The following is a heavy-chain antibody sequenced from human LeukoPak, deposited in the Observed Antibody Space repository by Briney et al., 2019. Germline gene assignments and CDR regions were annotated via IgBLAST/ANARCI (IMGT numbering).Heavy chain of an antibody. CDR2: INHRGST. J-gene: IGHJ5*02. Sequence: SETLSLTCAVYGGSFSAYYWTWIRQPPGKGLEWIGEINHRGSTNHNPSLKSRVTISVDTSKNQFSLKLSSVTAADTAVYYCARFGYCSGSYYNWFDPWGQGTLVTVSS. D-gene: IGHD3-10*01. CDR1: GGSFSAYY. CDR3: ARFGYCSGSYYNWFDP. V-gene: IGHV4-34*01.